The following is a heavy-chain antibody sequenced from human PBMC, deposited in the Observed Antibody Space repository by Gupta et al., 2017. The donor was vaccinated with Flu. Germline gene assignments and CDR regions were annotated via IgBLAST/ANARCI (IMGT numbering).Heavy chain of an antibody. D-gene: IGHD2-2*01. V-gene: IGHV3-7*04. CDR2: IKQDGSDK. J-gene: IGHJ3*02. CDR1: GFTFSGYW. CDR3: AXDGGYCSGNRCYHAAFES. Sequence: EVQLVESGGGFVQPGGSLRLSCAASGFTFSGYWMSWVRQAPGKGLEWVANIKQDGSDKYYVDYVKGRFTISRDNAKNSHYLQMDSLRAEXTXGYDCAXDGGYCSGNRCYHAAFESGGKGTMVTVSS.